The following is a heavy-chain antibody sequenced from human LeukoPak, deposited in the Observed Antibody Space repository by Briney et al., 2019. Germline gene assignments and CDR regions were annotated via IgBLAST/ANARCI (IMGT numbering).Heavy chain of an antibody. CDR1: GFTFSNYG. Sequence: GGSLRLSCAASGFTFSNYGMNWVRQAPGKGLEWVSYISGSSSAMYYADSVKGRFTISRDNAKNSLYLQMNSLRDEDTAVYYCARDGRSYYGSGSYLWGQGTQVTVSS. J-gene: IGHJ1*01. V-gene: IGHV3-48*02. CDR2: ISGSSSAM. D-gene: IGHD3-10*01. CDR3: ARDGRSYYGSGSYL.